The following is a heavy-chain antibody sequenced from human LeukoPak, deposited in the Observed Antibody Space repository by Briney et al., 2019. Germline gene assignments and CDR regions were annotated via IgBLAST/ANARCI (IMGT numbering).Heavy chain of an antibody. Sequence: GGSLRLSCAASGFTFSSYAMHWVRQAPGKGLEWVAVISYDGSNKYYADSVKGRFTISRDNSRNTLYLQMNSLRAEDTAVYYCARAMTTRGVYYYYGMAVWGKGPTVTVSS. J-gene: IGHJ6*04. CDR1: GFTFSSYA. CDR2: ISYDGSNK. CDR3: ARAMTTRGVYYYYGMAV. V-gene: IGHV3-30*04. D-gene: IGHD4-17*01.